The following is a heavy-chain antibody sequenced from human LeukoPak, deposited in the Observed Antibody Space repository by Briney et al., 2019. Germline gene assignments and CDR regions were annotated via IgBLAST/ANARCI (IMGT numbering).Heavy chain of an antibody. Sequence: SETLSLTCTVSGGSISSYYWSWIRQPAGKGLEWIGRIYTSGSTNYNPSLKSRVTMSVDTSKNQFSLKLSSVTAADTAVYYCATSTKAASYYYYMDVWGKGTTVTISS. V-gene: IGHV4-4*07. D-gene: IGHD5-24*01. CDR1: GGSISSYY. CDR3: ATSTKAASYYYYMDV. J-gene: IGHJ6*03. CDR2: IYTSGST.